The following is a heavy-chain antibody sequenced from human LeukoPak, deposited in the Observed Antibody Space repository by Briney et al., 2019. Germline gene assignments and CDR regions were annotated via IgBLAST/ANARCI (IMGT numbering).Heavy chain of an antibody. CDR1: GGSFSGYY. Sequence: PSETLSLTCAVYGGSFSGYYWSWIRQPPGKGLEWIGEINHSGSTNYNPSLKSRVTISVDTSKNQFSLKLSSVTAADTAVYYCAREKVYSYGYFDYWGQGTLVTVSS. CDR3: AREKVYSYGYFDY. J-gene: IGHJ4*02. CDR2: INHSGST. D-gene: IGHD5-18*01. V-gene: IGHV4-34*01.